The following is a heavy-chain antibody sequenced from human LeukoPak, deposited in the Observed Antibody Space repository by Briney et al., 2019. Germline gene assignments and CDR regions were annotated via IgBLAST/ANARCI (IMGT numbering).Heavy chain of an antibody. Sequence: GGSLRLSCAASGFTSDDYAMHWVRQAPGKGVEWVSLISWDGGSTYYADSVKGRFTISRDNSKNSLYLQMNSLRAEDTAVYYCAKNSRGSGSTIDYWGQGTLVTVSS. J-gene: IGHJ4*02. CDR1: GFTSDDYA. CDR2: ISWDGGST. D-gene: IGHD3-10*01. CDR3: AKNSRGSGSTIDY. V-gene: IGHV3-43D*04.